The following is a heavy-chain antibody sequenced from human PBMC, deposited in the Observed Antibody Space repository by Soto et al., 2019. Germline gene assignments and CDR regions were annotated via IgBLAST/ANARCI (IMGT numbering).Heavy chain of an antibody. D-gene: IGHD3-10*01. V-gene: IGHV3-72*01. CDR3: ASACFGELKYFDY. Sequence: EVQLVESGGGLVQPGGSLRLSCAASGFTFSDHYMEWVRQASGKGLEWVGRIRNKANSYTTEYGASVKGRFTISRDDSKNSLSLQMNSLKTEDTAVYYCASACFGELKYFDYWGQGTLVTVSS. J-gene: IGHJ4*02. CDR2: IRNKANSYTT. CDR1: GFTFSDHY.